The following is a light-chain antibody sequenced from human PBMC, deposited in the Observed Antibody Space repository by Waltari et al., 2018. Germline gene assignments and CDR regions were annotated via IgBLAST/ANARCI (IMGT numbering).Light chain of an antibody. Sequence: QPVLTQPPSSSASPGESARLTCTLPSDINVGSYNIYWYQQKPGSPPRYLLYYYSDSDKGQGPEVPSRFSGSKDASANTGILIISGLQSEDEADYYCMIWPSNAVVFGGGTKLTVL. CDR3: MIWPSNAVV. V-gene: IGLV5-37*01. CDR1: SDINVGSYN. CDR2: YYSDSDK. J-gene: IGLJ2*01.